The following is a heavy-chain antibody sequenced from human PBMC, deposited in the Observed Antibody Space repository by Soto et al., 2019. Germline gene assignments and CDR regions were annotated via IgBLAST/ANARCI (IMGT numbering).Heavy chain of an antibody. D-gene: IGHD6-13*01. CDR3: AREPHRGAAAGANYYYGLDV. CDR1: GGTFSSYA. V-gene: IGHV1-69*13. Sequence: SVKVSCKASGGTFSSYAISWVRQAPGQGLEWMGGIIPIFGTANYAQKFQGRVTITADESTSTAYMELSSLRSEDTAVYYCAREPHRGAAAGANYYYGLDVWGQGTTVTVSS. CDR2: IIPIFGTA. J-gene: IGHJ6*02.